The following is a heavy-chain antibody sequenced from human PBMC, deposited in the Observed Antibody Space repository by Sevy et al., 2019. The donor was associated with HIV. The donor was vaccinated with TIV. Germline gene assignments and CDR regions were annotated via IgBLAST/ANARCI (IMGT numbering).Heavy chain of an antibody. CDR2: MNPNSGNT. Sequence: APVKVSCKASGYTFTSYDINWVRQATGQGLEWMGWMNPNSGNTGYAQKFQGRVTITRNTSISTAYMELSSLRSEDTAVYYCARGLDGSGSYYSFWFDPWGQGTLVTVSS. J-gene: IGHJ5*02. D-gene: IGHD3-10*01. CDR1: GYTFTSYD. CDR3: ARGLDGSGSYYSFWFDP. V-gene: IGHV1-8*03.